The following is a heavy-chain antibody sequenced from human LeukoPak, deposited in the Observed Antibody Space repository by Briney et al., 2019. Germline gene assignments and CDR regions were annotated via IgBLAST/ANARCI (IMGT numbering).Heavy chain of an antibody. J-gene: IGHJ5*02. CDR1: GGSISSSSYY. CDR2: INHSGST. V-gene: IGHV4-39*07. CDR3: ARGNPVATIGPVDWFDP. Sequence: SETLSLTCTVSGGSISSSSYYWSWIRQPPGKGLEWIGEINHSGSTNYNPSLKSRVTISVDTSKNQFSLKLSSVTAADTAVYYCARGNPVATIGPVDWFDPWGQGTLVTVSS. D-gene: IGHD5-24*01.